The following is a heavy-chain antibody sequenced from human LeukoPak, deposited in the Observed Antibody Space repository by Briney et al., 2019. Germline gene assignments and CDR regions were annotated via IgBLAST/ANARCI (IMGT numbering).Heavy chain of an antibody. CDR1: GYIFTNYY. CDR3: ARDMGYYDSSGYYYSESHDY. CDR2: INPSDGTT. Sequence: GASVKVSCKASGYIFTNYYVHWVRQAPGQGLEWMGIINPSDGTTSYAQKFQGRVTMTRDTSTSTVYMELSSLRSEDTAVYYCARDMGYYDSSGYYYSESHDYWGQGTLVTVSS. J-gene: IGHJ4*02. V-gene: IGHV1-46*01. D-gene: IGHD3-22*01.